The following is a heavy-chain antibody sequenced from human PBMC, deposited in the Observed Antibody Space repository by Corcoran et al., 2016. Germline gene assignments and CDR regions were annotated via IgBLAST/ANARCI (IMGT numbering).Heavy chain of an antibody. J-gene: IGHJ4*02. CDR2: IKEDGSEK. CDR1: GFTFSKFW. V-gene: IGHV3-7*01. D-gene: IGHD3-22*01. Sequence: EVQLVESGGGLVQPGGSLRLSCVTSGFTFSKFWMAWVRQVPGKGLECVANIKEDGSEKHYVDSVKGRFTISRDNAKNSLDLQMNSLRAEDTAVYYCARSAYYYDNSRYYWGQGTLVTVSS. CDR3: ARSAYYYDNSRYY.